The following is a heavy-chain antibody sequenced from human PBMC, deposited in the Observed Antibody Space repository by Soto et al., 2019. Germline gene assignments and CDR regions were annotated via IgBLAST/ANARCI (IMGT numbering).Heavy chain of an antibody. CDR1: GFTFSSYG. D-gene: IGHD3-22*01. Sequence: QVQLVESGGGVVQPGRSLRLSCAASGFTFSSYGMHWVRQAPGKGLEWVAVISYDGSNKYYADSVKGRFTISRDNSKNTLYLQMNSLRAEDTAVYYCAKELPDRSGLSWGIQGSFDYWGQGTLVTVSS. V-gene: IGHV3-30*18. J-gene: IGHJ4*02. CDR2: ISYDGSNK. CDR3: AKELPDRSGLSWGIQGSFDY.